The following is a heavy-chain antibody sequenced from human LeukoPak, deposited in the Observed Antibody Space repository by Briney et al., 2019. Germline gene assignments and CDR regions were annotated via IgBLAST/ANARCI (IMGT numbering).Heavy chain of an antibody. Sequence: GGSLRLSCAVSGFTVNSNYMSWVRQAPGKGLEWVSIIYSGGSTYYADSVQGRFTVSRDNSKNTLYLQMNSLRAEDTAVYYCASVPVHCSGGSCPLDYWGQGTLVTVSS. D-gene: IGHD2-15*01. J-gene: IGHJ4*02. CDR2: IYSGGST. V-gene: IGHV3-53*01. CDR1: GFTVNSNY. CDR3: ASVPVHCSGGSCPLDY.